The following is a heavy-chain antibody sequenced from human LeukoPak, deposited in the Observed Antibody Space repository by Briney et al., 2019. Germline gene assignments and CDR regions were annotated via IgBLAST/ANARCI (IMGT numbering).Heavy chain of an antibody. J-gene: IGHJ4*02. CDR2: ISSSSSYI. CDR1: GFTFSSYS. D-gene: IGHD3-22*01. Sequence: GGSLRLSCAASGFTFSSYSMNWVRQAPGKGLEWVSPISSSSSYIYYADSVKGRFTISRDNAKNSLYLQMNSLRAEDTAVYYCATPLDYYDSSGYHQGGDWGQGTLVTVSS. V-gene: IGHV3-21*01. CDR3: ATPLDYYDSSGYHQGGD.